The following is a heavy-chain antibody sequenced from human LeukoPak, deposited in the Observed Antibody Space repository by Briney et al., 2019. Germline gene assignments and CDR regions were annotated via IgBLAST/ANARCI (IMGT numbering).Heavy chain of an antibody. V-gene: IGHV3-23*01. D-gene: IGHD3-10*01. J-gene: IGHJ4*02. CDR2: ISGGGGST. CDR1: GFTLSSYD. Sequence: GGSLRLSCAASGFTLSSYDMSWVRQAPGKGLEWVSAISGGGGSTYYADSVKGRFTISRDNSKNMLYLQMNSLRAEDTALYYCAKDFRVYWGQGTLVTVSS. CDR3: AKDFRVY.